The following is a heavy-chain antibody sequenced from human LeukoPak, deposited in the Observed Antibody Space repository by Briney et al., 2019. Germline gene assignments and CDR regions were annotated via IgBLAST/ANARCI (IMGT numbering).Heavy chain of an antibody. D-gene: IGHD4-23*01. CDR3: ARTEGTVAYDS. CDR1: GFTFSNYW. V-gene: IGHV3-74*01. CDR2: INSDGSGT. J-gene: IGHJ5*01. Sequence: PGGSLRLSCAASGFTFSNYWMHWVRQAPGKRLAWVSRINSDGSGTTYADSVRGRFTISRDNAKNTLYLQVNSLRAEDTAVYYCARTEGTVAYDSWGQGTLVTVSS.